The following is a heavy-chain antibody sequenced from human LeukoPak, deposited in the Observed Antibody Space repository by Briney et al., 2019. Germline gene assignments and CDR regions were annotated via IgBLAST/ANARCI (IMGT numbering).Heavy chain of an antibody. V-gene: IGHV4-59*01. CDR2: IFYSGST. CDR3: ARYHSGWNAAFDP. D-gene: IGHD6-19*01. CDR1: GGSINNYY. Sequence: SETLSLTCTVSGGSINNYYWSWIRQPPGKGLEWIGYIFYSGSTNYNPSLKSRVTISVDTSKNQFSLKLSSVTAADTALYYCARYHSGWNAAFDPWGQGTLVTVSS. J-gene: IGHJ5*02.